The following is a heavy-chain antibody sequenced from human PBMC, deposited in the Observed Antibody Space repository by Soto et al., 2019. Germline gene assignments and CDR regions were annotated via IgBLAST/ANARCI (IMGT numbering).Heavy chain of an antibody. D-gene: IGHD3-22*01. CDR2: IYYSGTT. CDR3: ARVAYDTSAYYPCYFDN. V-gene: IGHV4-59*01. Sequence: SETLSLPGTVPGGPINNYYWSWIRQTPGKGLEWIGYIYYSGTTSYNPSLKSRVTISVDTSKKHFPLKLSSVTAADTAVYYCARVAYDTSAYYPCYFDNWGQGTLVTVSS. J-gene: IGHJ4*02. CDR1: GGPINNYY.